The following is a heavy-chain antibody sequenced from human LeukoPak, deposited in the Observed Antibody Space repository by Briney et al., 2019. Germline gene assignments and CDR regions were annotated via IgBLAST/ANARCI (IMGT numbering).Heavy chain of an antibody. Sequence: GGSLRLSCAASGFTFSSYWMHWVRQAPGKGLVWVSRINSDGSSTSYADSVKGRFTISRDNAKNSLYLQMNSLRAEDTALYYCAKDIRYYYDSSGYRGAFDIWGQGTMVTVSS. CDR2: INSDGSST. D-gene: IGHD3-22*01. J-gene: IGHJ3*02. V-gene: IGHV3-74*01. CDR3: AKDIRYYYDSSGYRGAFDI. CDR1: GFTFSSYW.